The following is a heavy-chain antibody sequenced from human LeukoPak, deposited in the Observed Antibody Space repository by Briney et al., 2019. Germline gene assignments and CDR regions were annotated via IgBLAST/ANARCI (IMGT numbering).Heavy chain of an antibody. CDR2: IYYSGST. Sequence: SETLSLTCSVSDVSISSSYWSWIRQPPGKGLEWIGYIYYSGSTYYNPSLKSRLTISVDKAKNEFSLKVSSVTAADTAVYYCAREGGYYGSGSYFDYWGQGTLVTVSS. J-gene: IGHJ4*02. CDR1: DVSISSSY. V-gene: IGHV4-59*12. CDR3: AREGGYYGSGSYFDY. D-gene: IGHD3-10*01.